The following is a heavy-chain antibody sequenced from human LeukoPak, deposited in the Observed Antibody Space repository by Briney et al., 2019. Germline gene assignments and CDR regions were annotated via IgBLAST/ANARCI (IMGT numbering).Heavy chain of an antibody. V-gene: IGHV4-4*07. CDR2: VYTSGSP. CDR1: GGSINDYY. D-gene: IGHD2-8*01. Sequence: PSETLSLTCTVSGGSINDYYWSWIRQPAGKGLEWIGRVYTSGSPNYNPSLRSRVTMSVDTSKNQFSLKLTSVTAADTAVYYCAGLGGYCTNSVCYSTFDIWGQGTMVTVSS. CDR3: AGLGGYCTNSVCYSTFDI. J-gene: IGHJ3*02.